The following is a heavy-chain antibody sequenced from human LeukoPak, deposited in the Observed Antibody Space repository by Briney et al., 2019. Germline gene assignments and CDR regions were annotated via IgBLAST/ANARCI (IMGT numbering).Heavy chain of an antibody. J-gene: IGHJ4*02. D-gene: IGHD3-10*01. Sequence: GASVKVSCKASGYTFTSYDINWVRQAPGQGLEWMGWMNPNSGNTGYAQKFQGRVTMTRNTSISTAYMELSSLRSEDTAVYYCARVRGVRGVITHHPFDYWGQGTLVTVSS. CDR1: GYTFTSYD. CDR3: ARVRGVRGVITHHPFDY. V-gene: IGHV1-8*01. CDR2: MNPNSGNT.